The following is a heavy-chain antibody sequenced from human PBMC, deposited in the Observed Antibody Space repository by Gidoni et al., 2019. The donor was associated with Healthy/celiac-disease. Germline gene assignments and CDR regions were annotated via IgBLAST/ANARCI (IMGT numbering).Heavy chain of an antibody. D-gene: IGHD4-17*01. CDR3: EKGHVGEYYRWCDP. J-gene: IGHJ5*02. Sequence: QVQLQESGPGLVKPSETLSLTCTVSGCSISSYYWSWIRQPPGQGLEWIGYIYYSGSTNDNPSIKRRVTISVDASKNQFSLKLSTVTAADTAVYYCEKGHVGEYYRWCDPWGQGTLGTVSA. CDR2: IYYSGST. CDR1: GCSISSYY. V-gene: IGHV4-59*01.